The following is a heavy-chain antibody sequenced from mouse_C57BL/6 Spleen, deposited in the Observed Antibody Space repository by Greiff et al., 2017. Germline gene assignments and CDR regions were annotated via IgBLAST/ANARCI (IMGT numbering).Heavy chain of an antibody. J-gene: IGHJ4*01. Sequence: EVQLQQSGPELVKPGASVKISCKASGYSFTGYYMNWVKQSPEKSLEWIGEINPSTGGTTYNQKFKAKATLTVDKSSSTAYMQLKSLTSEDSAVYYCARSEGYGSSYRNYAMDNWGQGTSVTVSS. CDR2: INPSTGGT. D-gene: IGHD1-1*01. CDR1: GYSFTGYY. V-gene: IGHV1-42*01. CDR3: ARSEGYGSSYRNYAMDN.